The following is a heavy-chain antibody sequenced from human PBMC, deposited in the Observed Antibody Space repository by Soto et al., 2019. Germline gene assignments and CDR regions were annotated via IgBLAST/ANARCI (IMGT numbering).Heavy chain of an antibody. J-gene: IGHJ5*02. CDR2: IIPILGIA. CDR1: GGTFSSYT. D-gene: IGHD6-13*01. CDR3: ARDSSSWDNNWFDP. Sequence: EASVKVSCKASGGTFSSYTISWVRQAPGQGLEWMGRIIPILGIANYAQKFQGRVTITADKSTSTAYMELSSLRSEDTAVYYCARDSSSWDNNWFDPWGQGTLVTVSS. V-gene: IGHV1-69*04.